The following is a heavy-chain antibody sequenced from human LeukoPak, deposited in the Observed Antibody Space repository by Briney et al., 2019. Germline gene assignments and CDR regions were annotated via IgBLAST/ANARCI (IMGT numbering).Heavy chain of an antibody. CDR1: GFTFRSYS. J-gene: IGHJ4*02. Sequence: TGGSLRLSCAASGFTFRSYSMNWVRQAPGKGLEWVSYITSGSSPIYYADSVKGRFTISRDNSKNTLYMQMNSLRGEDTAVYYCAKVGGVRDGYNFDYWGQGTLVTVSS. CDR3: AKVGGVRDGYNFDY. CDR2: ITSGSSPI. D-gene: IGHD5-24*01. V-gene: IGHV3-48*01.